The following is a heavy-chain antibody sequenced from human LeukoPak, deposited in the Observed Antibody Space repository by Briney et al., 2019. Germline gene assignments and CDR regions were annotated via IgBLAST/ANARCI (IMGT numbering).Heavy chain of an antibody. J-gene: IGHJ4*02. D-gene: IGHD2-8*01. CDR2: ISGSGGAT. Sequence: PGGSLRLSCAASGFSFSSYAMSWVRQAPGEGLDWVSTISGSGGATYYADSVKGRFTISRDNSKNTLYLQMNSLRAEDTAVYYCATDSEKMLALDYWGQGTLVTVSS. V-gene: IGHV3-23*01. CDR1: GFSFSSYA. CDR3: ATDSEKMLALDY.